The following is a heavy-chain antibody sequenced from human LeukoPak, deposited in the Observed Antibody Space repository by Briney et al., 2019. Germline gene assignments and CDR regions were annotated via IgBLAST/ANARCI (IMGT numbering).Heavy chain of an antibody. CDR3: ARDAYYYDSSGYFNWFDP. Sequence: PSETLSLTCTVSGGSISSGDYYWSWIRQPPGKGLEWIGYIYYSGSTYYNPSLKSRVTISVDTSKNQFSLKLSSVTAADTAVYYCARDAYYYDSSGYFNWFDPWGQGTLVTVSS. CDR1: GGSISSGDYY. CDR2: IYYSGST. V-gene: IGHV4-30-4*01. D-gene: IGHD3-22*01. J-gene: IGHJ5*02.